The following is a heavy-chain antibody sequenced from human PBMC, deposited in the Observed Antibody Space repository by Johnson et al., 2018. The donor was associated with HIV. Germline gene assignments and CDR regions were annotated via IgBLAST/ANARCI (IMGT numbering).Heavy chain of an antibody. D-gene: IGHD6-19*01. Sequence: MLLVESGGGVVRPGGSLRLSCAASGFTFDDYGMSWVRQAPGKGLEWVSGINWNGGSTGYADSVKGRFTISRDNSKNTLHLQMNSLGPEDTAVYYCARERVAVTGPTRAFDIWGQGTMVTVSS. CDR1: GFTFDDYG. CDR2: INWNGGST. CDR3: ARERVAVTGPTRAFDI. V-gene: IGHV3-20*04. J-gene: IGHJ3*02.